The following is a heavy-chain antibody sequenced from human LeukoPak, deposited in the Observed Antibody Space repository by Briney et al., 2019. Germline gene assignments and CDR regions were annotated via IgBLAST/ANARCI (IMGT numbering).Heavy chain of an antibody. D-gene: IGHD3-22*01. Sequence: GASVKVSCKGSGYTFSSYGISWVRQAPGQGLEWMGGIIPIFGTANYAQKLQGRVTMTTDTSTSTAYMELRSLRSDDTAVYYCARVDEYYDSSGGVFWFDPWGQGTLVTDSS. V-gene: IGHV1-18*01. CDR2: IIPIFGTA. J-gene: IGHJ5*02. CDR3: ARVDEYYDSSGGVFWFDP. CDR1: GYTFSSYG.